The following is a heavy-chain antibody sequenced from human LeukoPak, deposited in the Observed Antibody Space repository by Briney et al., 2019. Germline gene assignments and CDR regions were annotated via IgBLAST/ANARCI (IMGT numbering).Heavy chain of an antibody. CDR2: IIPILGIA. Sequence: ASVKVSCTASGGTFSSYAISWVRQAPGQGLEWMGRIIPILGIANYAQKFQGRVTITADKSTSTAYMELSSLRSEDTAVYYCARDSTPVPHYYYDSSGYHFDYWGQGTLVTVSS. D-gene: IGHD3-22*01. J-gene: IGHJ4*02. V-gene: IGHV1-69*04. CDR3: ARDSTPVPHYYYDSSGYHFDY. CDR1: GGTFSSYA.